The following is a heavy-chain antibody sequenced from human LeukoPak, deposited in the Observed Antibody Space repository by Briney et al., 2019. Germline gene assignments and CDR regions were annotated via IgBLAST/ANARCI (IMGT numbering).Heavy chain of an antibody. CDR1: GFTFSSYA. CDR2: ISGSGGST. J-gene: IGHJ4*02. D-gene: IGHD3-10*01. Sequence: GGSLRLSCAASGFTFSSYAMSWVRQAPGKGLEWVSAISGSGGSTYYADSVKGRFTISRDNSKNTLYLQMNSLRAEDTAVYYCAEPRGSMTRYYFDYWGQGTLVTVSS. V-gene: IGHV3-23*01. CDR3: AEPRGSMTRYYFDY.